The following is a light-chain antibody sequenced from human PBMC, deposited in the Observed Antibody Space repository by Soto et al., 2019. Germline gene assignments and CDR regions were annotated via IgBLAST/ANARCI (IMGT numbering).Light chain of an antibody. CDR2: GNT. CDR1: SSNIGAGFD. CDR3: QSFWL. J-gene: IGLJ2*01. V-gene: IGLV1-40*01. Sequence: QLVLTQPPSVSGAPGQRVTISCNGSSSNIGAGFDVHWYQQFPGTAPRLLIYGNTIRPSGVPDRFSGSKSGTSASLAITRLQAEDEADYYCQSFWLFGGGTKLTVL.